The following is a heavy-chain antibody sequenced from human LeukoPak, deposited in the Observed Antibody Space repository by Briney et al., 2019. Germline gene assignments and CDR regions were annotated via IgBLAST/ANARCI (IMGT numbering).Heavy chain of an antibody. J-gene: IGHJ6*02. CDR2: ISSSGSTI. CDR1: GFTFSSYE. Sequence: GGSLRLSCAASGFTFSSYEMNWVRQAPGKGLEWVSYISSSGSTIYYADSVKGRFTISRDNSKNTLYLQMNSLRAEDTAVYYCARDFGGNSYGLDVWGQGTTVTVSS. V-gene: IGHV3-48*03. D-gene: IGHD4-23*01. CDR3: ARDFGGNSYGLDV.